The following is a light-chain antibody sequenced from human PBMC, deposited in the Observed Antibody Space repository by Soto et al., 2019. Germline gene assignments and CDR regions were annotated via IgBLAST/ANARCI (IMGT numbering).Light chain of an antibody. Sequence: EIVLTQSPAKLALSPGERATLSCRTSQSVRSYLAWYQQKPGQAPRLLIYDATNRATGIPARFSGSGSGADFRLTISSLEPEDFAVYYGQQRSNWPLTFGGGTRVEIK. CDR1: QSVRSY. V-gene: IGKV3-11*01. CDR3: QQRSNWPLT. J-gene: IGKJ4*01. CDR2: DAT.